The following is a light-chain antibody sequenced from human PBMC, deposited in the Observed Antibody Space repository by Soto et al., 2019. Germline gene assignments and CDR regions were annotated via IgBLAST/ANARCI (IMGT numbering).Light chain of an antibody. V-gene: IGLV1-40*01. Sequence: QSVLTQPPSVSGAPGQRVTISCTGSSSNIGAGYDVHWYQQLPGTDPKLLIYGNSNRPSGVPDRFSGSKSGTSASLAITGLQAEDDADYYCHDYDISLSDVFGTGTKLTVL. CDR3: HDYDISLSDV. CDR2: GNS. J-gene: IGLJ1*01. CDR1: SSNIGAGYD.